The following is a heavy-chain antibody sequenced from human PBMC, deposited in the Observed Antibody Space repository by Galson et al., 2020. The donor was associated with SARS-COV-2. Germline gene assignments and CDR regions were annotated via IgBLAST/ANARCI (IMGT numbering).Heavy chain of an antibody. Sequence: GESLKISCKASGYTLTELSMHWVRQAPGKGLEWMGGFDPEDGETIYAQKFQGRVTMTEDTSTDTAYMELSSLRSEDTAVYYCATAPGIAAAETGWFDAWGQGTLVTVSS. CDR1: GYTLTELS. CDR2: FDPEDGET. CDR3: ATAPGIAAAETGWFDA. V-gene: IGHV1-24*01. J-gene: IGHJ5*02. D-gene: IGHD6-13*01.